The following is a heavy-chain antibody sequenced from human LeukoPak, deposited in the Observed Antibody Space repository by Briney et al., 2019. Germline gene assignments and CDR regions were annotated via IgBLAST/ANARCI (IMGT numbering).Heavy chain of an antibody. CDR1: GFTFSSYS. CDR3: AREAYSSSWFNWFDP. Sequence: GGSLRLSCAASGFTFSSYSMNWVRQAPGKGLEWLSYISSDSDTIYYVDSVKGRFTISRDNAKNSLYLQMNSLRDEDTAVYYCAREAYSSSWFNWFDPWGQGILVTVSS. V-gene: IGHV3-48*02. D-gene: IGHD6-13*01. J-gene: IGHJ5*02. CDR2: ISSDSDTI.